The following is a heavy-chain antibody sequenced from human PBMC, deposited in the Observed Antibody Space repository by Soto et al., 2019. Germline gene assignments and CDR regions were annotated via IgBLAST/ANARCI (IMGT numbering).Heavy chain of an antibody. Sequence: PSETLSLTCTVSGGSISSYYWSWIRQPPGKGLEWIGYIYYSGSTNYNPSLKSRVTISVDTSKNQFSLKLSSVTAADTAVYYCAIGYGPKHHFDYWGQGTLVTVSS. CDR1: GGSISSYY. CDR3: AIGYGPKHHFDY. V-gene: IGHV4-59*01. J-gene: IGHJ4*02. CDR2: IYYSGST. D-gene: IGHD4-17*01.